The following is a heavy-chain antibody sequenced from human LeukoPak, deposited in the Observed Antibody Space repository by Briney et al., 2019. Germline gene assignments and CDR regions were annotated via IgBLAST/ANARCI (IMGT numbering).Heavy chain of an antibody. V-gene: IGHV3-23*01. J-gene: IGHJ4*02. Sequence: GGSLRLSCAASGFTFSSYAMSWVRQARGKGLEWVSGISGSAYSTYYADSVQGRFTISRDNSKSTLYLQMNSLRAEDTAVYYCAKEAGYSGYDYPDYWGQGTLVTVSS. CDR1: GFTFSSYA. CDR2: ISGSAYST. CDR3: AKEAGYSGYDYPDY. D-gene: IGHD5-12*01.